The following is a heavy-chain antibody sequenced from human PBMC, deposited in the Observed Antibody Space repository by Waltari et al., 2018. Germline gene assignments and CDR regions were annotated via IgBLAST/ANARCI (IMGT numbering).Heavy chain of an antibody. V-gene: IGHV3-48*01. Sequence: EVQLVESGGGLVQRGGSLRLACAARGFAFSGYGMNWVRQAPGKGPEWISYINSGSTTISYADSVRGRFTISRDNAKSFLYLDLFSLRAEDTAVYYCVRDPYHDPSGYPGYWGQGTLVTVSS. CDR2: INSGSTTI. D-gene: IGHD3-22*01. CDR1: GFAFSGYG. CDR3: VRDPYHDPSGYPGY. J-gene: IGHJ4*02.